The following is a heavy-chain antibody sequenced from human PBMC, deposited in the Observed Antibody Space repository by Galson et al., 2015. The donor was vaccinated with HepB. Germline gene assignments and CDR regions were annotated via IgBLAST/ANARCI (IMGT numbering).Heavy chain of an antibody. CDR3: ASDTHTSTGITGTGCFDY. CDR2: ISSSSSTI. CDR1: GFTFSSYS. D-gene: IGHD1-20*01. J-gene: IGHJ4*02. V-gene: IGHV3-48*01. Sequence: SLRLSCAASGFTFSSYSMNWVRQAPGKGLEWVSYISSSSSTIYYADSVKGRFTISRDNAKNSLYLQMNSLRAEDTAVYYCASDTHTSTGITGTGCFDYWGQGTLVTVSS.